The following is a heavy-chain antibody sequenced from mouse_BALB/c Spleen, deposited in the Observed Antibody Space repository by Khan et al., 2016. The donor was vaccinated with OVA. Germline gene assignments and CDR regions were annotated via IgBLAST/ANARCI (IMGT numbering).Heavy chain of an antibody. J-gene: IGHJ3*01. Sequence: QVQLKESGAELARPGASVKMSCKASGYTFTTYTIHWIKQRPGQGLEWIGFINPNNVYTNYNQKFKDKATLTADKSSTTAYMQLSSLTSDDSAVYYCTRDGAYYRNDGWFAYWGQGTLVTVSA. CDR1: GYTFTTYT. CDR2: INPNNVYT. D-gene: IGHD2-14*01. V-gene: IGHV1-4*01. CDR3: TRDGAYYRNDGWFAY.